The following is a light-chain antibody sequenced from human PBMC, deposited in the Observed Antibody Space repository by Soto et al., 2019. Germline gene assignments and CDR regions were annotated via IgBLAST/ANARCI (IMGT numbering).Light chain of an antibody. CDR1: SSNIGAGYD. CDR3: QSYDSSLRVV. V-gene: IGLV1-40*01. CDR2: GNS. Sequence: QSVLTQPPSVSGAPGQRVTISCTGSSSNIGAGYDVHWYQQLPGTAPKLIIYGNSNRPSGVPDRFSGSKSGTSASLTITGLQEEDDDYYCCQSYDSSLRVVFGGGTKVTVL. J-gene: IGLJ2*01.